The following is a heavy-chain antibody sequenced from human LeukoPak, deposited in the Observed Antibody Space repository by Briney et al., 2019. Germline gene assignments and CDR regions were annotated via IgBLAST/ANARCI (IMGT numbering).Heavy chain of an antibody. CDR3: ARGGRGIDP. Sequence: PGGSLRLSCAASGFTFSSYWMHWVPQAPGKGLVWVSRLNSDESSISYADSVKGRFTISRDNATNTLYLQMNSLRVEDTAVYYCARGGRGIDPWGQGTLVTVSS. CDR2: LNSDESSI. J-gene: IGHJ5*02. D-gene: IGHD6-25*01. V-gene: IGHV3-74*01. CDR1: GFTFSSYW.